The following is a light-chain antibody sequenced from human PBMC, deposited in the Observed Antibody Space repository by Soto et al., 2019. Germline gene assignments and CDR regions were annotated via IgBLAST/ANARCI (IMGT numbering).Light chain of an antibody. CDR2: DAS. CDR1: QSVSSY. CDR3: QQSGSSPWT. Sequence: LTPSEGTRALSGEERATRSCRASQSVSSYLAWYQQKPGQAPRLLIYDASNRATGIPARFSGSGSGTDFTLTINSLEPEDFAVYYCQQSGSSPWTFGQGTKVDIK. V-gene: IGKV3-11*01. J-gene: IGKJ1*01.